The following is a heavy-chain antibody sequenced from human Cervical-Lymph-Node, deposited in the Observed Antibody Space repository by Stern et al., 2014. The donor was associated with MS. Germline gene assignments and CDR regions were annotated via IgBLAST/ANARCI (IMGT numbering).Heavy chain of an antibody. J-gene: IGHJ6*02. CDR3: ARSQDIVVVSAATVEGYYYFGMDV. CDR1: GGSMKSRSYY. V-gene: IGHV4-39*01. Sequence: MQLVESGPGLVKPSGTLSLTCTISGGSMKSRSYYWVWIRQPPGKGLEWIGSVYYDGSTYYNPSLTSRVTSSDDPSKHQVSLQLISATAADTAVYYCARSQDIVVVSAATVEGYYYFGMDVWGQGTTVTVSS. CDR2: VYYDGST. D-gene: IGHD2-2*01.